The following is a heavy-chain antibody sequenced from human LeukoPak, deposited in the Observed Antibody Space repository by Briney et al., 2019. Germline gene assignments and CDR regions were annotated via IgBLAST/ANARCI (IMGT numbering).Heavy chain of an antibody. Sequence: PGGCLRLSCVPSVFSFSYYWMHWVRPAPGKGGVWVSPINSKGTSTSFADSVKGRFTVSRDNATNTLYLQMNSLRVEDTAVYYCAREGYDYVWQTTELVGMDVWGQETTVTVSS. J-gene: IGHJ6*02. CDR1: VFSFSYYW. CDR2: INSKGTST. V-gene: IGHV3-74*01. CDR3: AREGYDYVWQTTELVGMDV. D-gene: IGHD3-16*01.